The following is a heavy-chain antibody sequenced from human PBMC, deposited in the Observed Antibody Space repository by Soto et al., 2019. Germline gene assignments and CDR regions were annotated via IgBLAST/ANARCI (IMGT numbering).Heavy chain of an antibody. V-gene: IGHV1-8*01. CDR3: ARLYDSSGYYYYYYGMDV. D-gene: IGHD3-22*01. Sequence: ASVKVSCKASGYTFTSYDINWGRQATGQGLEWMGWMNPNSGNTGYAQKFQGRVTMTRNTSISTAYMDLSSLRSEDTAVYYCARLYDSSGYYYYYYGMDVWGQGTTVTVSS. CDR2: MNPNSGNT. CDR1: GYTFTSYD. J-gene: IGHJ6*02.